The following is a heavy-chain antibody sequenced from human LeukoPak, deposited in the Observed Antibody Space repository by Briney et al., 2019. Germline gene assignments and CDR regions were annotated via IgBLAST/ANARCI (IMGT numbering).Heavy chain of an antibody. CDR3: AKGMVNFDY. D-gene: IGHD4-23*01. V-gene: IGHV3-23*01. J-gene: IGHJ4*02. CDR2: LSGSGVST. CDR1: RFTFSSYG. Sequence: GGSLRLSCAASRFTFSSYGMTWVRQAPGKGREWVSGLSGSGVSTYYADSVEGRFIISRDNSKNTPYLQMDSLRADDTAVYYCAKGMVNFDYWGQGTLVTVSS.